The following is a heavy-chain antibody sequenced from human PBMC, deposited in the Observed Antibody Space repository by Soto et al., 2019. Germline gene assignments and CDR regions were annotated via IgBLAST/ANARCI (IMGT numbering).Heavy chain of an antibody. V-gene: IGHV4-59*01. D-gene: IGHD5-12*01. CDR1: GGSISSYY. CDR3: ARGGGLYIGYSGYETFPSQFNWFDP. Sequence: SETLSLTCTVSGGSISSYYWSWIRQPPGKGLEWIGYIYYSGSTNYNPSLKSRVTISVDTSKNQFSLKLSSVTAADTAVYYCARGGGLYIGYSGYETFPSQFNWFDPWGQGTLVTVSS. J-gene: IGHJ5*02. CDR2: IYYSGST.